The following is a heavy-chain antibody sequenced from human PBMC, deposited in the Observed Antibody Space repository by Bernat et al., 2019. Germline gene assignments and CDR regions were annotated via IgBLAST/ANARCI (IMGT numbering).Heavy chain of an antibody. D-gene: IGHD6-13*01. J-gene: IGHJ4*02. CDR1: GFTFSSYG. Sequence: QVQLVESGGGVVQPGRSLRLSCAASGFTFSSYGMHWVRQAPGKGLEWVAVISYDESNKYYADSVKGRFTISRDNSKNTLYLQMNSLRAEDTAVYYCAAAGLDYWGQGTLVTVSS. CDR2: ISYDESNK. V-gene: IGHV3-30*03. CDR3: AAAGLDY.